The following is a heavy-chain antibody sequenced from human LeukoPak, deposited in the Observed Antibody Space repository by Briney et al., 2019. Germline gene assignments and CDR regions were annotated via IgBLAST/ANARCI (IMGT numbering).Heavy chain of an antibody. D-gene: IGHD2-15*01. CDR3: ARIRCSDDNCYYFDY. CDR2: IYHSGST. J-gene: IGHJ4*02. V-gene: IGHV4-38-2*02. CDR1: GYSISSGYY. Sequence: PSETLSLTCTVSGYSISSGYYWGWIRQPPGKGLEWIGSIYHSGSTYYNPSLKSRVTISVDKSKNQFSLKLSSVTAADTAVYYCARIRCSDDNCYYFDYWGQGTLVTVSS.